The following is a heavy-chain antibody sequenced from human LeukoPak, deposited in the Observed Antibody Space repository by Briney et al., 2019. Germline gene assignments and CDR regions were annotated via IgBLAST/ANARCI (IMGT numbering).Heavy chain of an antibody. D-gene: IGHD1-26*01. CDR2: INPDGSST. J-gene: IGHJ3*02. Sequence: QSGGSLRLSCAASGFTFSSYWMHWVRQAPGKGLAWVSRINPDGSSTTYADSVKGRFTISRSNAKNTLYLQMNSLRAEDTAVYYCARVNKMEYSGSYYVPYAFDIWGQGTMVTVSS. V-gene: IGHV3-74*03. CDR3: ARVNKMEYSGSYYVPYAFDI. CDR1: GFTFSSYW.